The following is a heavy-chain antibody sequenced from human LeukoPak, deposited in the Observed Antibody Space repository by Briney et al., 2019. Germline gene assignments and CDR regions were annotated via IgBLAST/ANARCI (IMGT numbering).Heavy chain of an antibody. D-gene: IGHD3-22*01. CDR1: GFTFSSYS. CDR2: ISSSSSYI. CDR3: ARDTDYYDSSGYYSDAFDI. V-gene: IGHV3-21*01. Sequence: GGSLRLSCAASGFTFSSYSMNWDRQAPGKGLEWVSSISSSSSYIYYADSVKGRFTISRDNAKNSLYLQMNSLRAEDTAVYYCARDTDYYDSSGYYSDAFDIWGQGTMVTVSS. J-gene: IGHJ3*02.